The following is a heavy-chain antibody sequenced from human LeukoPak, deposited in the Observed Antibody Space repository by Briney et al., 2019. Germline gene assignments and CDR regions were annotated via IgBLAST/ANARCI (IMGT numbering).Heavy chain of an antibody. J-gene: IGHJ3*02. Sequence: PSETLSLTCAVYGGSFSGYYWSWIRQPPGKGLEWIGYIFYSGVSNYNPSLKSRVTISLDTSKNQFSLKLSSVTAADTAVYYCARHGGATMVRGVLVDAFDIWGQGTVVTVSS. V-gene: IGHV4-59*08. CDR2: IFYSGVS. CDR1: GGSFSGYY. D-gene: IGHD3-10*01. CDR3: ARHGGATMVRGVLVDAFDI.